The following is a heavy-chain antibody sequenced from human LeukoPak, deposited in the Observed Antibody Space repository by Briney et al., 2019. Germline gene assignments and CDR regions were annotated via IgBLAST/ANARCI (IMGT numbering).Heavy chain of an antibody. CDR2: ISYDGSNK. D-gene: IGHD3-22*01. V-gene: IGHV3-30*18. CDR1: GFTFSSYG. J-gene: IGHJ4*02. Sequence: PGGSLRLSCAASGFTFSSYGMHWVRQAPGKGLEWVAVISYDGSNKYYADSVKGRFTISRDNSKNTLYLQMNSLRAEDTAVYYCAKAPGDYYDSSGYYYFDYWGQGTLVTVSS. CDR3: AKAPGDYYDSSGYYYFDY.